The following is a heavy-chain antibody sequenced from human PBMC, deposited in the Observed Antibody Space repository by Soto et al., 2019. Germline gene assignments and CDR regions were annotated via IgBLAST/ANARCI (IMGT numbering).Heavy chain of an antibody. Sequence: PSETLSLTCAVYGGSFSGYYWSWVRQPAGKGLAWIGRMHTSGSTNYNPSLKSRVSMSVDTSKNHFSLKVSSVTAADTAVYYCARDEYGYGDSYDSWGQGTLVTVSS. CDR3: ARDEYGYGDSYDS. D-gene: IGHD5-12*01. J-gene: IGHJ4*02. CDR1: GGSFSGYY. V-gene: IGHV4-4*07. CDR2: MHTSGST.